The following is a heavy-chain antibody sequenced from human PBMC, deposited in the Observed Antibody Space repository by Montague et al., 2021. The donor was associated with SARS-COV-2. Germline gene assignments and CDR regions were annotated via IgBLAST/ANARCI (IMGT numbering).Heavy chain of an antibody. CDR2: IHIGGTS. V-gene: IGHV4-39*07. D-gene: IGHD3-9*01. J-gene: IGHJ4*02. Sequence: SETLSLTCTVSGDSISSGGYFWGWIRQPPGKGLEWIASIHIGGTSYLNPSLKSRVTISIDSSKNQFSLNVTPVTAADTAVYFCARSRDWYLGNWGQGTLATVSS. CDR1: GDSISSGGYF. CDR3: ARSRDWYLGN.